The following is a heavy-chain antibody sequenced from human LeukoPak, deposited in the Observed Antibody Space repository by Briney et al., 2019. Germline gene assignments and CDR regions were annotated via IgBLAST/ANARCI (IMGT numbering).Heavy chain of an antibody. CDR1: GGSISSYY. D-gene: IGHD3-22*01. CDR2: IHYSGGT. Sequence: SETLSLTCTVSGGSISSYYWSWIRQPPGKGLEWTGYIHYSGGTNYNPSLKSRVTISVDTSKNQFSLKLSSVTAADTAVYYCARRYYYDSSGYHFDYWGQGTLVTVSS. CDR3: ARRYYYDSSGYHFDY. V-gene: IGHV4-59*01. J-gene: IGHJ4*02.